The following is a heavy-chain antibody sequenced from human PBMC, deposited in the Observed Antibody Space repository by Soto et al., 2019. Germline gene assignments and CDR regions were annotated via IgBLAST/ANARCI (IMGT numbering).Heavy chain of an antibody. Sequence: EVQLLDSGGGLVQPGGSLRLSCAASGFSFSNYAMSWVRQAPGKGLEWVSSITGSGDNTYYADSVKGRFTISRDNSRNTLYLQMSSLRVEDTAVYYCAQGPCSDGNFDGREDVWGQGTTVNVSS. J-gene: IGHJ6*02. V-gene: IGHV3-23*01. CDR2: ITGSGDNT. D-gene: IGHD2-15*01. CDR1: GFSFSNYA. CDR3: AQGPCSDGNFDGREDV.